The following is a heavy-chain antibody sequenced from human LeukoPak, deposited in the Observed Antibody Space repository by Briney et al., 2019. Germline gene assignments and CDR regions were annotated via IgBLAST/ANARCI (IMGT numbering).Heavy chain of an antibody. D-gene: IGHD2-15*01. CDR2: ISNNGGYT. CDR1: GFTFSSSA. Sequence: GGSLRLACAASGFTFSSSAMSWVRQAPGKGLEWVSAISNNGGYTYYADSVQGRFTISRDNSKSTLCLQMNSLKAEDTAVYYCAKQLGYCSDGSCYFPYWGQGTLVTVSS. CDR3: AKQLGYCSDGSCYFPY. V-gene: IGHV3-23*01. J-gene: IGHJ4*02.